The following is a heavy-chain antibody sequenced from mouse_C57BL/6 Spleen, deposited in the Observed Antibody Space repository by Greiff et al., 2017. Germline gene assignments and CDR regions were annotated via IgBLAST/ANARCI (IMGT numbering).Heavy chain of an antibody. V-gene: IGHV1-69*01. CDR3: ARRVPSAQATFYYAMDY. CDR1: GYTFTSYW. J-gene: IGHJ4*01. CDR2: IDPSDSYT. Sequence: VQLQQPGAELVMPGASVKLSCKASGYTFTSYWMHWVKQRPGQGLEWIGEIDPSDSYTNYNQKFKGKSTLTVDKSSSTAYMQLSSLTSEDSAVYYCARRVPSAQATFYYAMDYWGQGTSVTVSS. D-gene: IGHD3-2*02.